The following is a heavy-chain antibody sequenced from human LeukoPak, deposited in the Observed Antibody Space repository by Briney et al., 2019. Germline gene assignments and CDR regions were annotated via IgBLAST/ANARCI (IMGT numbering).Heavy chain of an antibody. J-gene: IGHJ4*02. CDR3: AAGRSGYDQFDY. CDR2: IWFDGSNK. V-gene: IGHV3-33*01. CDR1: GFTFSSFG. Sequence: GRSLRLSCAASGFTFSSFGMHWVRQAPGKGLEWVAVIWFDGSNKYYPDSVKGRFTISRDNSKNNLYLQMSSLRAEDTAVYYCAAGRSGYDQFDYWGQGTLVTVSS. D-gene: IGHD5-12*01.